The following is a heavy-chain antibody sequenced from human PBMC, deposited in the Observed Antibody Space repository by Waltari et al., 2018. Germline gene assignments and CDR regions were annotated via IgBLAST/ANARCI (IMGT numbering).Heavy chain of an antibody. D-gene: IGHD6-19*01. Sequence: EVQLVESGGGLVKHGGSLRLSCAASGFTFSSYSMNWVRQAPGKGLEWVSSISSSSSYIYYADSVKGRFTISRDNAKNSLYLQMNSLRAEDTAVYYCASGIAVAGSFDYWGQGTLVTVSS. J-gene: IGHJ4*02. V-gene: IGHV3-21*01. CDR2: ISSSSSYI. CDR3: ASGIAVAGSFDY. CDR1: GFTFSSYS.